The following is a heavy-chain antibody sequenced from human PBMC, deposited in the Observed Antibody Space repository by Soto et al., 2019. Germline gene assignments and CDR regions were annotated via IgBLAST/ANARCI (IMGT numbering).Heavy chain of an antibody. CDR2: IYYSGST. V-gene: IGHV4-39*01. D-gene: IGHD3-9*01. Sequence: PSETLSLTCTVSGASLSSSSYYWGWIRQPPGKGLEWIGSIYYSGSTYYNPSLKSRVTISVDTSKNQFSLKLSFVTAADTAVYYCASGYDILTGYPRGDYYGMDVWGQGTTVTVSS. CDR1: GASLSSSSYY. J-gene: IGHJ6*02. CDR3: ASGYDILTGYPRGDYYGMDV.